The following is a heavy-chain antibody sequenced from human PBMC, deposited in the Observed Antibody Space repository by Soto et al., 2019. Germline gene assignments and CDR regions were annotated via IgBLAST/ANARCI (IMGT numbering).Heavy chain of an antibody. V-gene: IGHV3-15*01. J-gene: IGHJ6*02. D-gene: IGHD6-19*01. CDR3: TISSGWYGNIYYYYGMDV. CDR1: GFTFSSYA. CDR2: IKSKTDGGTT. Sequence: GESLKISCAASGFTFSSYAMSWVRQAPGKGLEWVGRIKSKTDGGTTDYAAPVKGRFTISRDDSKNTLYLQMNSLKTEDTAVYYCTISSGWYGNIYYYYGMDVWGQGTTVTVSS.